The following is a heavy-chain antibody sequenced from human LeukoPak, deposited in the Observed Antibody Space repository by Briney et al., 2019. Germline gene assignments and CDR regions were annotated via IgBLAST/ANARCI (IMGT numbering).Heavy chain of an antibody. CDR2: ITSGGDYI. CDR1: RFTFNTFN. D-gene: IGHD3-9*01. J-gene: IGHJ4*02. Sequence: PGGSLRLSCAASRFTFNTFNMNWVRQAPGKGLEWVSSITSGGDYIYYADSAKGRFTTSRDNAKNSLSLQLNSLRVEDTAVYYCARGHYDVLAASYKWTPDYWGQGTLVTVSS. V-gene: IGHV3-21*01. CDR3: ARGHYDVLAASYKWTPDY.